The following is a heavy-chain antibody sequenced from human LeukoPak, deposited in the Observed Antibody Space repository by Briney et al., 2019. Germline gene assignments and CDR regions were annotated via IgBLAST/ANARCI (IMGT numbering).Heavy chain of an antibody. J-gene: IGHJ4*02. CDR2: IIPIFGTA. Sequence: SVKVSCKASGGTFSSYAISWVRQAPGQGLEWMGGIIPIFGTANYAQKFQGRVTITADESTSTAYMELSSLRSEDTAVYYCARDRVSSGYLLGVDYWGQGTLVTVSS. V-gene: IGHV1-69*13. D-gene: IGHD3-22*01. CDR3: ARDRVSSGYLLGVDY. CDR1: GGTFSSYA.